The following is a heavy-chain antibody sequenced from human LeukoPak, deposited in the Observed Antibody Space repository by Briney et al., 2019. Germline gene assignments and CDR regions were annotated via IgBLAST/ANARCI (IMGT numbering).Heavy chain of an antibody. Sequence: TSQTLSLTCAVSGGSISSGGYYWSWIRQPPGKGLEWIGYIYYSGSTNYNPFLKSRVTISVDTSKNQFSLKLSSVTAADTAVYYCARVFRYCSSTSCYRAFDIWGQGTMVTVSS. CDR1: GGSISSGGYY. CDR3: ARVFRYCSSTSCYRAFDI. CDR2: IYYSGST. D-gene: IGHD2-2*01. V-gene: IGHV4-61*08. J-gene: IGHJ3*02.